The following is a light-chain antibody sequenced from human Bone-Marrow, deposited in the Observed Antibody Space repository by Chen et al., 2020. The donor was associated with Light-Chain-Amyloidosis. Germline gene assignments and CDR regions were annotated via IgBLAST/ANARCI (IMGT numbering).Light chain of an antibody. J-gene: IGKJ4*01. V-gene: IGKV3-20*01. CDR1: QTISSNY. CDR3: QQYGTSPLT. CDR2: GSS. Sequence: EIVLPPSSGTLSSSPEEGANLSRRPSQTISSNYLTWYQQKFGQAPRLLIYGSSSRVTGIPDRFTGSGAGTDFTLTINRLEPEDFAMYYCQQYGTSPLTFGGGTKVEIK.